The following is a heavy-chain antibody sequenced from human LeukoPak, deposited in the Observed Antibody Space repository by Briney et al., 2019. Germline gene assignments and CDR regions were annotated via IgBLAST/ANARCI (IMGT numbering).Heavy chain of an antibody. Sequence: PGGSLRLSCAASGFTFSNYEMNWVRQAPGKGLEWVAFIKEDGSEKYYVDSVKGRFTISRDNAENSLYLQMNSLRAEDTAVYYCARDRGGRTGLDDWGQGTLVTVSS. CDR2: IKEDGSEK. V-gene: IGHV3-7*04. J-gene: IGHJ4*02. CDR1: GFTFSNYE. CDR3: ARDRGGRTGLDD. D-gene: IGHD2-15*01.